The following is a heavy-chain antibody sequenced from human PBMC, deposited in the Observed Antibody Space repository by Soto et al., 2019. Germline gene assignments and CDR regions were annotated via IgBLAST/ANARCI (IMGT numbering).Heavy chain of an antibody. J-gene: IGHJ4*02. Sequence: ASVKVSCKASGYTFTSYDINWVRQATGQGLEWMGWMNPNSGNTGYAQKFQGRVTMTRNTSISTAYMELSSLRSEDTAVYYCARELRRIAVAVPGYWGQGTLVTVSS. CDR3: ARELRRIAVAVPGY. CDR1: GYTFTSYD. V-gene: IGHV1-8*01. D-gene: IGHD6-19*01. CDR2: MNPNSGNT.